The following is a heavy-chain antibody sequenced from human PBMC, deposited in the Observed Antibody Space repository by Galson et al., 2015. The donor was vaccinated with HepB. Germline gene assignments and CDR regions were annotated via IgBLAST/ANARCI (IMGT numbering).Heavy chain of an antibody. CDR1: GGTFSSYT. D-gene: IGHD3-10*01. Sequence: SVKVSCKASGGTFSSYTISWVRQAPGQGLEWMGRIIPILGIANYAQKFQGRVTITADKSTSTAYMELSSLRSEDTAVYYCARGGYYGSGSYYIDAFDIWGQGTMVTVSS. CDR3: ARGGYYGSGSYYIDAFDI. V-gene: IGHV1-69*02. CDR2: IIPILGIA. J-gene: IGHJ3*02.